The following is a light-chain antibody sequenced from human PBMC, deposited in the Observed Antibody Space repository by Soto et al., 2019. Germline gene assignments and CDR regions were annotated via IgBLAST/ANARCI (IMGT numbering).Light chain of an antibody. CDR2: GAS. CDR1: QSVSSTD. CDR3: RQFGSSART. Sequence: EIVLTQSPGTLSLSPGERATLSCRASQSVSSTDLVWYQQKPGQAPRLLIYGASSRATGIPDRFSGSGSGTDFTLTISRLEPEDFAVYYCRQFGSSARTFGQGTEVEV. J-gene: IGKJ1*01. V-gene: IGKV3-20*01.